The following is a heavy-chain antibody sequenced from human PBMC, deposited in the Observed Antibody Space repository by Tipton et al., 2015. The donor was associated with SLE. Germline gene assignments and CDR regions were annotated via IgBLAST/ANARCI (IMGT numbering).Heavy chain of an antibody. V-gene: IGHV1-46*01. D-gene: IGHD3-16*01. CDR1: GYTFTAYY. J-gene: IGHJ6*03. CDR2: INPGGGGT. CDR3: ARLGDWDFYYYMDV. Sequence: QVQLVQSGAEVKKPGASVKVSCKSSGYTFTAYYMHWVRQAPGQGLEWMGIINPGGGGTNYAQKLQGRVTMTTDTSTSTAYMELRSLRSDDTAVYYCARLGDWDFYYYMDVWGKGTTVTVSS.